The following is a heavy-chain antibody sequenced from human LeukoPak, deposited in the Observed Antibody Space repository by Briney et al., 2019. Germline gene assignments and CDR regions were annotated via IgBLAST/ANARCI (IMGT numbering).Heavy chain of an antibody. J-gene: IGHJ3*02. CDR1: GFTFNNYE. D-gene: IGHD2-21*02. CDR3: ARDHLYCGGDNPCGAFDI. CDR2: IKQDGSEK. V-gene: IGHV3-7*01. Sequence: GGSLRLSCAASGFTFNNYEMNWVRQAPGKGLEWVANIKQDGSEKYYVDSVKGRFTISRDNAKNSLYLQMNSLRAEDTAVYYCARDHLYCGGDNPCGAFDIWGQGTMVTVSS.